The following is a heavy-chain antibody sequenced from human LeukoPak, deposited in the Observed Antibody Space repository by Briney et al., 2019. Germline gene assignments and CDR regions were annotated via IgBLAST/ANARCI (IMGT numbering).Heavy chain of an antibody. D-gene: IGHD2-8*01. J-gene: IGHJ4*02. CDR3: ARVSGCTSGVCYMFSFRSGGFDY. CDR2: MNPNSGNT. Sequence: ASVKVSCKASGYTFTSYDINWVRQATGQGLEWMGWMNPNSGNTGYAQKFQGRVTMTRNTSISTAYMELSSLRSEDTAVYYCARVSGCTSGVCYMFSFRSGGFDYWGQGTLVTVSS. CDR1: GYTFTSYD. V-gene: IGHV1-8*01.